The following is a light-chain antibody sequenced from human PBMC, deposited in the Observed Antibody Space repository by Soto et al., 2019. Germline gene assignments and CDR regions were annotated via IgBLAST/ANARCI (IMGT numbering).Light chain of an antibody. CDR2: DAS. CDR1: QSISSR. J-gene: IGKJ1*01. V-gene: IGKV1-5*01. Sequence: DIQMTQSPSTLSASVGDRVTITCRASQSISSRLAWYQQKPGKAPKFLVYDASNLESGVPSRFSGSGSGTEFTLTISSLQPDDFATYYRQQYNSYSVTFGQGTKVDIK. CDR3: QQYNSYSVT.